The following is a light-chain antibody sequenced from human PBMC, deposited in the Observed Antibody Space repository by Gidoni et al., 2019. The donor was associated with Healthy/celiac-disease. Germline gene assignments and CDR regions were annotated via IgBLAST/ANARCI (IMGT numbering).Light chain of an antibody. J-gene: IGKJ4*01. V-gene: IGKV4-1*01. CDR1: QSVLYSSNNKNY. CDR2: WAS. CDR3: QQYYSTPLT. Sequence: DIVMTQSPDSRDVYLGERATINCKSSQSVLYSSNNKNYLAWYQQKPGQPPKLLIYWASTRESGVPDRFSGSGSGTDFTLTISSLQAEDVAVYYCQQYYSTPLTFGGGTKVEIK.